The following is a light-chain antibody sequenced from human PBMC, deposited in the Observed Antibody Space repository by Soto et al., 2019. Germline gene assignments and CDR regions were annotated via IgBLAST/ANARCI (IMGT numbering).Light chain of an antibody. V-gene: IGKV1-39*01. CDR1: QSISSY. J-gene: IGKJ4*01. CDR2: AAS. CDR3: QQSYSTPLT. Sequence: DIQLTQSTSSLSASVGDRVTITCRASQSISSYLNWYQQKPGKAPKLLIYAASSLQSGVPSRFSGSGSGTDFTLTISSLQPEDFATYYCQQSYSTPLTFVGGTKVDIK.